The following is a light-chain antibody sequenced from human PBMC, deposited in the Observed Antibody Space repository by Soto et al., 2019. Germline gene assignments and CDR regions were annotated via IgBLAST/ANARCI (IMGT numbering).Light chain of an antibody. CDR2: GAS. CDR3: QQYKDWPLIT. Sequence: EIVMTQSPATLSLSPGERASLSCRPSQSVSSNLSWYQQKPGQAPRRLIYGASTRATGIPARFSGSGSGTEFTLTIRSLQSEDFAVYYCQQYKDWPLITLGQGTRMEI. V-gene: IGKV3-15*01. J-gene: IGKJ5*01. CDR1: QSVSSN.